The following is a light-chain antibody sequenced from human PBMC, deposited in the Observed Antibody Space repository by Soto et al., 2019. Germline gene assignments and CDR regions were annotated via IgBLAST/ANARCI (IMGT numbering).Light chain of an antibody. J-gene: IGLJ3*02. Sequence: QSVLTQPPSVSGAPGQRVTISCTGSSSNIGAGYDVHWYQQLPGTAPKLLIYDNNNRPSGVPDRFSGSKSGTSASLAITGLQAEDEADYYCQSFGGSLRGWVFGGGTKLTVL. V-gene: IGLV1-40*01. CDR2: DNN. CDR3: QSFGGSLRGWV. CDR1: SSNIGAGYD.